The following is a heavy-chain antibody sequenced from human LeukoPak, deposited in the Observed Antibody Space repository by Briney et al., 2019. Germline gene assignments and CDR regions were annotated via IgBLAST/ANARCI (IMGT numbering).Heavy chain of an antibody. D-gene: IGHD5-12*01. CDR1: GGSISSYY. V-gene: IGHV4-59*08. CDR2: IYYSGST. Sequence: PSETLSLTCTVSGGSISSYYWSWIRQPPGKGLEWIGYIYYSGSTNYNPSLKSRVTISVDTSKNQFSLKLSSVTAADTAVYYCARQGLRRNWFDPGGQGTLVTVSS. CDR3: ARQGLRRNWFDP. J-gene: IGHJ5*02.